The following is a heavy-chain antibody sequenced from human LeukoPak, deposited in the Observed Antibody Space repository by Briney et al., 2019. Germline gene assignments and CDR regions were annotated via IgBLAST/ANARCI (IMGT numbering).Heavy chain of an antibody. Sequence: WGSLRLSCAASGFSFNTYWMSWVRQAPGKGLEWVAYINEDGSEEKYVDSIKGRFTISRDNAKNSLYLQMDSLRAEDTAMYFCVRGTGHSCGWSYCFNYWGQGTLVTVSS. D-gene: IGHD6-19*01. J-gene: IGHJ4*02. CDR1: GFSFNTYW. CDR3: VRGTGHSCGWSYCFNY. CDR2: INEDGSEE. V-gene: IGHV3-7*03.